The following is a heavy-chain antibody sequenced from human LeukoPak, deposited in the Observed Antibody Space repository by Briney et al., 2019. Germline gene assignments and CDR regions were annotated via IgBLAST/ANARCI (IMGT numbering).Heavy chain of an antibody. J-gene: IGHJ4*02. D-gene: IGHD2-2*01. V-gene: IGHV3-21*01. Sequence: GGSLRLSCAASGFTFSSYAMSWVRQAPGKGLEWVSAISFSGTNTYYADSVKGRFTISRDNAKNSLYLQMNSLRAEDTAVYYCARDTVVPAAFDYWGQGTLVTVSS. CDR2: ISFSGTNT. CDR1: GFTFSSYA. CDR3: ARDTVVPAAFDY.